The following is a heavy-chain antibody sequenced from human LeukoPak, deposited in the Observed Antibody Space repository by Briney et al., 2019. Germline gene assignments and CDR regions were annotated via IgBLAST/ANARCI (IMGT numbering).Heavy chain of an antibody. CDR1: GYTFTSYG. CDR3: ARAYYDFWSGYYPHNWFDP. V-gene: IGHV1-18*01. Sequence: ASVKVSCKASGYTFTSYGISWVRQAPGQGLEWMGWISAYNGNTNYAQKLQGRVTMTTDTSTSTAYMELRSLRSDDTAVYYCARAYYDFWSGYYPHNWFDPWGQGTLVTVSS. CDR2: ISAYNGNT. J-gene: IGHJ5*02. D-gene: IGHD3-3*01.